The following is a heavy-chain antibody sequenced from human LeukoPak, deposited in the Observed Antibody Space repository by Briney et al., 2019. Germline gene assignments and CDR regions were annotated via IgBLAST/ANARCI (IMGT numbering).Heavy chain of an antibody. CDR2: ISSSSSYI. CDR1: GFTFSSYS. Sequence: GGSLRLSCAASGFTFSSYSMNWVRQAPGKGLEWVSSISSSSSYIYYADSVKGRFTISRDNAKNSLYLQMNSLRAEDTAVYYCAVTDFDWTKYDYWGQGTLVTVSS. D-gene: IGHD3-9*01. CDR3: AVTDFDWTKYDY. V-gene: IGHV3-21*01. J-gene: IGHJ4*02.